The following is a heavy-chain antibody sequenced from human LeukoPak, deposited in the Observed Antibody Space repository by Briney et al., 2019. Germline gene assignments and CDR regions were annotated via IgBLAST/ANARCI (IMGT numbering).Heavy chain of an antibody. V-gene: IGHV3-30*03. CDR1: GFTFSSYG. Sequence: GGSLRLSCAASGFTFSSYGMHWVRQAPGKGLEWVAVISYDGSNKYYADSVKGRFTISRDNSKNTLYLQMNSLRAEDTAVYYCARAPGGSYGYFDYWGQGTLVTVSS. CDR3: ARAPGGSYGYFDY. D-gene: IGHD1-26*01. CDR2: ISYDGSNK. J-gene: IGHJ4*02.